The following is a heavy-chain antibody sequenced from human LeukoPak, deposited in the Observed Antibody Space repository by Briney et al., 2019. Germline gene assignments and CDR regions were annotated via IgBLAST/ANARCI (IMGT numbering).Heavy chain of an antibody. CDR1: GFTFSNYE. D-gene: IGHD6-19*01. CDR2: ISSSGSTI. J-gene: IGHJ4*02. CDR3: AGIIAVAGFNY. Sequence: GGSLRLSCAASGFTFSNYEMNWVRQAPGKGLEWLSYISSSGSTIDYADSVKGRFTISRDNAKNSLHLQMNSLRAEDTAVYYCAGIIAVAGFNYWGQGVLVTASS. V-gene: IGHV3-48*03.